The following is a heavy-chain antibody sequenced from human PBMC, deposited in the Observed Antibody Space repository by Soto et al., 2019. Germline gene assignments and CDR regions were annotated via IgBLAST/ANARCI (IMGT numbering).Heavy chain of an antibody. Sequence: EVQLVESGGDLVQPGGSLRLSCAASGFAFSSYEMNWVRQAPGKGLEWISYIGSSGSPIYYADSVRGRFTVSRDSAKNSLYLQMDSLRADDTAVYYCAREDLNCGGDCFSLWGQGTVVTVSS. J-gene: IGHJ4*02. CDR2: IGSSGSPI. CDR1: GFAFSSYE. V-gene: IGHV3-48*03. CDR3: AREDLNCGGDCFSL. D-gene: IGHD2-21*02.